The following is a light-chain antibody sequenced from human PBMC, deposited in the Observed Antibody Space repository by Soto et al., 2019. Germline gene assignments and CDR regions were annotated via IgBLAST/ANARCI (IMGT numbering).Light chain of an antibody. CDR3: QQYGSSTYT. CDR1: QSVSNN. J-gene: IGKJ2*01. Sequence: EIVMTQSPATLSVSPGERATLSCRASQSVSNNLAWYQQQPGQAPMLLIFGASTRATGVPARFSGSGSGTDFTLTISRLEPEDFAMYYCQQYGSSTYTFGQGTKVEIK. V-gene: IGKV3-15*01. CDR2: GAS.